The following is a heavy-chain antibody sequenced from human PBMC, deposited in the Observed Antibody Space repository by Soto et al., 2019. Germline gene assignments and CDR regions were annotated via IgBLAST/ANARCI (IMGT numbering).Heavy chain of an antibody. V-gene: IGHV3-33*01. CDR3: ARGLYESSGYPDY. Sequence: QVPLVESGGGVVQSGRSLRLSCEASGFTFSDFGMHWVRQTPGKGLAWVAVIWYDGSKKYYVDSAKGRFTISRDNSKNTVYLQMNNLRVEDTAIYYCARGLYESSGYPDYWGQGTQVTVSS. CDR1: GFTFSDFG. D-gene: IGHD3-22*01. CDR2: IWYDGSKK. J-gene: IGHJ4*02.